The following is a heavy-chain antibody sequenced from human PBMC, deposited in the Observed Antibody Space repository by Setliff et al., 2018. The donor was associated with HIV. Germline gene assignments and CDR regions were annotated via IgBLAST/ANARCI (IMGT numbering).Heavy chain of an antibody. V-gene: IGHV4-4*08. CDR1: GISINGYY. Sequence: PSETLSLTCSVSGISINGYYWSWIRQSPRTRLEWIGYVSSIGNTNYNPSLKSRVTISVDTSKNQFSLQLNSVTAADTAVYFCARTRAPYSFDFWGQGAQVTVSS. CDR2: VSSIGNT. CDR3: ARTRAPYSFDF. J-gene: IGHJ4*02. D-gene: IGHD2-15*01.